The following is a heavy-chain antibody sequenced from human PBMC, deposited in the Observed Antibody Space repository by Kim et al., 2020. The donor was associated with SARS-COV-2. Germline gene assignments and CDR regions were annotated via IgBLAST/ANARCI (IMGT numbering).Heavy chain of an antibody. Sequence: SETLSLTCTVSGGSISSGSYYWSWIRQPAGKGLEWIGRIYTSGSTNYNPSLKSRVTISVDTSKNQFSLKLSSVTAADTAVYYCARDFPPRYYYGSGSHTPYYYYYGMDVWGQGTTVTVSS. CDR1: GGSISSGSYY. D-gene: IGHD3-10*01. J-gene: IGHJ6*02. CDR2: IYTSGST. V-gene: IGHV4-61*02. CDR3: ARDFPPRYYYGSGSHTPYYYYYGMDV.